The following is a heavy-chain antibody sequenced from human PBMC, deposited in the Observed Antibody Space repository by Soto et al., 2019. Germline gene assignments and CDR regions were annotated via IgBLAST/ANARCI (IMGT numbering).Heavy chain of an antibody. V-gene: IGHV4-39*01. CDR1: GGSISSSSYY. Sequence: SETLSLTCTVSGGSISSSSYYWGWIRQPPGKGLEWIGSIYYSGSTYYNPSLKSRVTISVDTSKNQFSLKLSSVTAADTAVYYCARHRQTRAVSSSSAWFDPWGQGTLVTVSS. CDR3: ARHRQTRAVSSSSAWFDP. J-gene: IGHJ5*02. CDR2: IYYSGST. D-gene: IGHD6-6*01.